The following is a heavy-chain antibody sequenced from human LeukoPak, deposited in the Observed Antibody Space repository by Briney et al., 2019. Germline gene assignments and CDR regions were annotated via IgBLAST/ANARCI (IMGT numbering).Heavy chain of an antibody. CDR3: ARGPPGSSWFYWFDP. CDR2: INHSGST. V-gene: IGHV4-34*01. D-gene: IGHD6-13*01. CDR1: GGSFSGYY. J-gene: IGHJ5*02. Sequence: SETLSLTCAGYGGSFSGYYWSWIRQPPGKGLEWIGEINHSGSTNYNPSLKSRVTISVDTSNNHFSLKLSSVTAADTAVYYCARGPPGSSWFYWFDPWGQGTLVTVSS.